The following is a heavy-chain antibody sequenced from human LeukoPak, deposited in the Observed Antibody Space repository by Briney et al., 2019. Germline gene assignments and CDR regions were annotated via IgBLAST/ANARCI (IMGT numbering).Heavy chain of an antibody. CDR3: GRDGGVAYGLDV. V-gene: IGHV3-48*01. CDR1: GFTFKSHN. D-gene: IGHD3-3*01. Sequence: GGSLRLSCVASGFTFKSHNMNWVRQAPGKGLEWVSFTSGDSKVIYYADSVKGRFTISRDNAKNSLYPQMNSLRADDTAVYYCGRDGGVAYGLDVWGQGTTVTVSS. CDR2: TSGDSKVI. J-gene: IGHJ6*02.